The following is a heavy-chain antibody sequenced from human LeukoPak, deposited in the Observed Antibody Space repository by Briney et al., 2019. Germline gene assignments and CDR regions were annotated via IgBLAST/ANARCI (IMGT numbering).Heavy chain of an antibody. CDR2: MNPNSGNT. D-gene: IGHD3-22*01. CDR1: GYTFTSYD. J-gene: IGHJ4*02. Sequence: ASVKVSCKASGYTFTSYDINWVRQATGQGLEWMGWMNPNSGNTGYAQKFQGRVTMTRNTSISTAYMKLSSLRSEDTAVYYCARGGDSSGYYRVWGQGTLVTVSS. CDR3: ARGGDSSGYYRV. V-gene: IGHV1-8*01.